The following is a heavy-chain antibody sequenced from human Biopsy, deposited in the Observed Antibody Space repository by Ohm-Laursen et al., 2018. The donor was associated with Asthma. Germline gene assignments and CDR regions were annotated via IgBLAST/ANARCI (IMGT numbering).Heavy chain of an antibody. V-gene: IGHV1-69*13. CDR1: GYTFTSYG. D-gene: IGHD1-7*01. J-gene: IGHJ6*02. CDR3: ARDPHNSYLASLRTKFNYYYYGMDV. CDR2: IIPIFGTA. Sequence: SVKVSCKTSGYTFTSYGISWVRQAPGQGLEWMGGIIPIFGTANYAQKFQGRVTITADESTSTAYMELSSLRSEDAAVYYCARDPHNSYLASLRTKFNYYYYGMDVWGQGTTVTVSS.